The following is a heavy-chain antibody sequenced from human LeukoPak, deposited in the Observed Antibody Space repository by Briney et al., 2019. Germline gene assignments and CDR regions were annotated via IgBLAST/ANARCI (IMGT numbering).Heavy chain of an antibody. CDR1: GGSISSYY. D-gene: IGHD3-10*01. Sequence: PSETLSLTCSVSGGSISSYYWSWIRHSPGKGLEWLGYIHYSEGTSYNPSLKRRVSISVDTSKNQFSLYLNSVTAADTAVYYCARHYSDSSGDNAFDIWGQGTMVTVSS. CDR2: IHYSEGT. V-gene: IGHV4-59*08. J-gene: IGHJ3*02. CDR3: ARHYSDSSGDNAFDI.